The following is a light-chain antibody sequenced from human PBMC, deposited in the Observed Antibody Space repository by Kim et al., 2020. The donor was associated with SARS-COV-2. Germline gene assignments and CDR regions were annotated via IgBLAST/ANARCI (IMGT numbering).Light chain of an antibody. J-gene: IGLJ2*01. CDR2: DVS. Sequence: QSALTQPPSVSGSPGQSITISCTGTSSDVGGYNYVSWYQQHPGKAPKLMIYDVSNRPSGVSNRFSGSKSGNTASLTISGLQPEDEADYYCSSYTSSSTRVFGGGTQLTVL. CDR1: SSDVGGYNY. CDR3: SSYTSSSTRV. V-gene: IGLV2-14*03.